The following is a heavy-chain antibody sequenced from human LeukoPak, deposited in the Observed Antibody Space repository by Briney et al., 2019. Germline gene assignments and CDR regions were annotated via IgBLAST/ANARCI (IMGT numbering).Heavy chain of an antibody. V-gene: IGHV4-59*01. Sequence: SETLSLTCTVSGGSISSYYWSWIRQPPGKGLEWIGYIYYSGSTNYNPSLKSRVTISVDTSKNQFSLKLSSVTAADTAVYYCARGSGKWELRNYFDYWGQGTLVTSPQ. J-gene: IGHJ4*02. D-gene: IGHD1-26*01. CDR2: IYYSGST. CDR3: ARGSGKWELRNYFDY. CDR1: GGSISSYY.